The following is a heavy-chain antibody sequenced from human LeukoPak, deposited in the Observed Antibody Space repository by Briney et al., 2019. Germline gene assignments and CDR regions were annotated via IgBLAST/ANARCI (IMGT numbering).Heavy chain of an antibody. CDR1: GYTFTGYY. CDR2: INPNSGGT. J-gene: IGHJ4*02. CDR3: ARWYCSGTSCATLDY. D-gene: IGHD2-2*01. V-gene: IGHV1-2*02. Sequence: ASVKVSCKASGYTFTGYYMHWVRQAPGQGLEWMGWINPNSGGTNYAQKFQGRVTMTRDTSIGTAYMELSRLRSDDTAVYYCARWYCSGTSCATLDYWGQGTLVAVSS.